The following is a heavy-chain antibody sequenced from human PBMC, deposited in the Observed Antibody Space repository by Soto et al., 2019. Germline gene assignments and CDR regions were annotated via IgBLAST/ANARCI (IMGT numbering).Heavy chain of an antibody. J-gene: IGHJ5*01. CDR1: GGSIGRGAYY. CDR3: ARSVYHDFWSGNNWFDS. V-gene: IGHV4-31*03. CDR2: MFYSGSS. Sequence: SQTRSPTCTVSGGSIGRGAYYWSWIRQRRGKGQEWIANMFYSGSSYYNTSLRSRVTISADTSNKQFSLKVDSVTAAETAVYYCARSVYHDFWSGNNWFDSWGQGTLVTVSS. D-gene: IGHD3-3*01.